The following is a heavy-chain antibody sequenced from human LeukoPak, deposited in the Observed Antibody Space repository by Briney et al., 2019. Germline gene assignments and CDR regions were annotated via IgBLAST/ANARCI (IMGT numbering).Heavy chain of an antibody. J-gene: IGHJ4*02. CDR3: ARRIRYGYTPGDY. D-gene: IGHD5-24*01. CDR1: GGSFSGYY. V-gene: IGHV4-34*01. Sequence: SETLSLTCAVYGGSFSGYYWSWIRQPPGKGLEWIGEINHSGSTNYNPSLKRRVTISVDTSKNQFSLKLSSVTAADTAVYYCARRIRYGYTPGDYWGQGTLVTASS. CDR2: INHSGST.